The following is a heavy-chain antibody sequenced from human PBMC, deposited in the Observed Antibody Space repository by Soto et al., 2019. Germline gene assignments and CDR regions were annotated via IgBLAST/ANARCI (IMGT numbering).Heavy chain of an antibody. CDR2: IFHDGTA. V-gene: IGHV4-4*02. J-gene: IGHJ4*02. Sequence: SETLSLTCAVSGVSISSGNWWTWVRQTPQRGLEYIGEIFHDGTANYYPSFERRVAISVDTSKNQFSLKLTSVTAADTAIYFFARLVYDTRLNYMYFDFWGQGALVTVSA. CDR1: GVSISSGNW. CDR3: ARLVYDTRLNYMYFDF. D-gene: IGHD2-8*01.